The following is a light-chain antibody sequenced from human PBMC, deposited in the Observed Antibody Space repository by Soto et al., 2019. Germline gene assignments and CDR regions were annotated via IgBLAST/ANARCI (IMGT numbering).Light chain of an antibody. CDR3: SSYAGEIFYV. Sequence: QSVLTQPASVSASPGQSIPIPCTGTSSDVGSYNLVSWFQQHPGKVPKLLLYEDTKRPSGLSDRFSGSKSGTTASLTISGLRAEDEANHYCSSYAGEIFYVFGTGTK. CDR2: EDT. J-gene: IGLJ1*01. V-gene: IGLV2-23*01. CDR1: SSDVGSYNL.